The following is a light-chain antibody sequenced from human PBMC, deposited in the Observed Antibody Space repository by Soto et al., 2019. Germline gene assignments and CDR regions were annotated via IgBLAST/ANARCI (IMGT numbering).Light chain of an antibody. V-gene: IGKV3-15*01. Sequence: EIVMTQAPATLSVSPMERSTLPFIASQSVSSNLAWYQQQPRQAPPLLLYGASTRATGIPARFSGSGSGTAFTLAISSLQSEDFAVYYCQQYNNWPPLTFGGGTKVDIK. CDR1: QSVSSN. CDR2: GAS. CDR3: QQYNNWPPLT. J-gene: IGKJ4*01.